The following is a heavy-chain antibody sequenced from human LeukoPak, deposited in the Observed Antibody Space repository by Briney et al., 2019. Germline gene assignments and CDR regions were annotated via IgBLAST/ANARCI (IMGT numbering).Heavy chain of an antibody. CDR3: ARIPMGYIVGVNDAFDI. J-gene: IGHJ3*02. CDR1: GGSISSGSYY. D-gene: IGHD1-26*01. V-gene: IGHV4-61*02. Sequence: SQTLSLTCTVSGGSISSGSYYWSWIRQPAGKGLEWIGRIYNSGSANYNPSLKSRVTISVDTSKNQFSLKLSSVTAADTAVYYCARIPMGYIVGVNDAFDIWGQGTMVTVSS. CDR2: IYNSGSA.